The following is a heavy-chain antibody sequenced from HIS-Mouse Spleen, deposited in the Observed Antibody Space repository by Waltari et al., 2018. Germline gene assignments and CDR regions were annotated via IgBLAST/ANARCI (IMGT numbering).Heavy chain of an antibody. J-gene: IGHJ4*02. CDR1: GVTFSSYG. CDR2: ISYDGSNK. Sequence: VPLLESGGGVVQPGRSLRLSWAASGVTFSSYGMHWVRQAPGKGLEWVAVISYDGSNKYYADSVKGRFTISRDNSKNTLYLQMNSLRAEDTAVYYCAKDTSGSYSDYWGQGTLVTVSS. V-gene: IGHV3-30*18. CDR3: AKDTSGSYSDY. D-gene: IGHD1-26*01.